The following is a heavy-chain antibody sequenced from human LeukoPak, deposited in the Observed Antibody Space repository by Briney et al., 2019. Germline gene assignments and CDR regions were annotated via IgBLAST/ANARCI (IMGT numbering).Heavy chain of an antibody. J-gene: IGHJ4*02. CDR2: ISGSGGST. CDR1: GFTFSSYA. Sequence: GGSLRLSCAASGFTFSSYAMSWVRQAPGKGLEWVSAISGSGGSTYYADSVKGRFTISRDNSKNTLYLQMNSLRAEDTAVYYCAKARRYCSGSSCYYFDYWGQGTLVTVSS. D-gene: IGHD2-15*01. V-gene: IGHV3-23*01. CDR3: AKARRYCSGSSCYYFDY.